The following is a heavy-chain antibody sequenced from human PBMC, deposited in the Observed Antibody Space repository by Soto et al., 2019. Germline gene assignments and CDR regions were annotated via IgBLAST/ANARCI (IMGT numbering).Heavy chain of an antibody. CDR1: GFTFSDHY. Sequence: GGSLRLSCAASGFTFSDHYMDWVRQAPGKGLEWVGRTRNKANSYTTEYAASVKGRFTISRDDSKNSLYLQMNSLKTEDTAVYYCARDGRFYGSGSYYKYYYYGMDVWGQGTTVTVSS. V-gene: IGHV3-72*01. D-gene: IGHD3-10*01. CDR3: ARDGRFYGSGSYYKYYYYGMDV. CDR2: TRNKANSYTT. J-gene: IGHJ6*02.